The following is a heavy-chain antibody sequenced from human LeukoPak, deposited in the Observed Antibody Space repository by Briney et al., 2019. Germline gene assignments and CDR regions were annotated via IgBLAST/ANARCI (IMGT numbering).Heavy chain of an antibody. CDR1: GYTFTSYY. D-gene: IGHD6-6*01. Sequence: ASVKVSCKASGYTFTSYYMHWVRQAPGQGLEWMGIINPSGGSTSYAQKFQGRVTMTRDTSINTAYLELSGLKSNDTAVYYCARKGAEYSRSPLLNAWFDPWGQGTLFTVSS. V-gene: IGHV1-46*01. CDR2: INPSGGST. CDR3: ARKGAEYSRSPLLNAWFDP. J-gene: IGHJ5*02.